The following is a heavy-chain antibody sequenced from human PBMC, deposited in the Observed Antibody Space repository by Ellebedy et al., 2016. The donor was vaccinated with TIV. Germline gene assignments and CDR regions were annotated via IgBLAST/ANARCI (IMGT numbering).Heavy chain of an antibody. CDR3: AAGMILVR. J-gene: IGHJ4*02. CDR1: GFTFDDYA. V-gene: IGHV3-9*01. Sequence: PGGSLRLSCAASGFTFDDYAMHWVRQAPGKGLEWVSGISWNSGTIGYADSVKGRFTISRDNAKNSLYLQMNSLRAEDTAFYYCAAGMILVRWGQGTLVTVSS. D-gene: IGHD3-22*01. CDR2: ISWNSGTI.